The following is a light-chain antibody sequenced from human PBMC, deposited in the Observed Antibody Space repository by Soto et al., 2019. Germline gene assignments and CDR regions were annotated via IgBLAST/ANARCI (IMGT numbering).Light chain of an antibody. J-gene: IGKJ2*01. CDR1: QTISTY. CDR2: DAS. CDR3: QQSDSTPYT. V-gene: IGKV1-39*01. Sequence: DIQMTQSPSSLSASVGDRVTITCRASQTISTYLNWYQQKPGKAPRLLIYDASSLLSGVPSRFSGSGSETDFTLTIASLQPEDFSTYYCQQSDSTPYTFGQGTKVDIK.